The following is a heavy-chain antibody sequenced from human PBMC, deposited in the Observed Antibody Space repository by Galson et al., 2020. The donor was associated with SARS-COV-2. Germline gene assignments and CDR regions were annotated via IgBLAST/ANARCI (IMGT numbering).Heavy chain of an antibody. CDR2: IYAGGDT. J-gene: IGHJ5*02. V-gene: IGHV4-4*07. CDR3: ARDAYYYDTRGYYIVDL. D-gene: IGHD3-22*01. Sequence: ASETLSLTCSVSGGSINNYYWTWIRQPAARGLEWIGRIYAGGDTYYNPSLESRVTMSVDTSKNQFSLKLTSVTAADTAVYYCARDAYYYDTRGYYIVDLWGQGILVTVSP. CDR1: GGSINNYY.